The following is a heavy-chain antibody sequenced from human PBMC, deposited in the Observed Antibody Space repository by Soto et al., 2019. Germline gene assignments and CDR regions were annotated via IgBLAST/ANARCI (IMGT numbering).Heavy chain of an antibody. V-gene: IGHV1-46*01. CDR3: ARPYDSSGYYHEYYGMDV. Sequence: ASVKVSCNASGYTFTSYYMHWVRQAPGQGLEWMGIINPSGGSTSYAQKFQGRVTMTRDTSTSTVYMELSSLRSEDTAVYYCARPYDSSGYYHEYYGMDVWGQGTTVTVSS. CDR2: INPSGGST. J-gene: IGHJ6*02. CDR1: GYTFTSYY. D-gene: IGHD3-22*01.